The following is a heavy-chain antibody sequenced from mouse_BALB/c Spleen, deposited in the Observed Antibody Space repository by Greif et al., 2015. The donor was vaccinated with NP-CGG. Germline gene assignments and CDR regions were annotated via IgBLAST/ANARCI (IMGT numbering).Heavy chain of an antibody. Sequence: DVKLQESGGGLVKLGGSLKLSCAASGFTFSSYYMSWVRQTPEKRLELVAAINSNGGSTYYPDTVKGRFTISRDNAKNTLYLQMSSLKSEDTALYYCARLGTTATGSAMDYWGQGTSVTVSS. V-gene: IGHV5-6-2*01. D-gene: IGHD1-2*01. CDR2: INSNGGST. J-gene: IGHJ4*01. CDR3: ARLGTTATGSAMDY. CDR1: GFTFSSYY.